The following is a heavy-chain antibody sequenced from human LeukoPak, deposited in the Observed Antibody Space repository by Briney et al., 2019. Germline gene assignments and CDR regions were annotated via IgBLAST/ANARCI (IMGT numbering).Heavy chain of an antibody. CDR1: GFTFSAYW. J-gene: IGHJ3*02. Sequence: GGSLRLSCTASGFTFSAYWMNWVRQAPGKGLEWLSYIRSSSSVADSVKGRFTISRDDAKHSLHLHMNSLRAEDTAVYYCVRDLAYAFDTWGQGTMVTVSS. CDR3: VRDLAYAFDT. V-gene: IGHV3-48*01. CDR2: IRSSSS.